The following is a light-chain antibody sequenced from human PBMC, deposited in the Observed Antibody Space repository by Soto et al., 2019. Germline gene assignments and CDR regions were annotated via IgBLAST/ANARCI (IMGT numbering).Light chain of an antibody. CDR2: AAS. CDR3: LQHNSYPLT. Sequence: DIRMTQSPSAMSASVGDRVTITCRASQGISNYLVWFQQKPGKGPKRLISAASTLQSGVPSRFSGSGPGTEFTLTISSLQPEDFATYYCLQHNSYPLTFGGGTKVDIK. CDR1: QGISNY. J-gene: IGKJ4*01. V-gene: IGKV1-17*03.